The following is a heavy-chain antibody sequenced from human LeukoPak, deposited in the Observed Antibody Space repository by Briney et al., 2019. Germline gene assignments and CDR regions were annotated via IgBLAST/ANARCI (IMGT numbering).Heavy chain of an antibody. CDR3: ARESESYDSSGSTFGY. V-gene: IGHV3-30*02. Sequence: PGGSLRLSCAASGFTFSSYGMHWVRQAPGKGLEWVAFIRYDGSNKYFADSVKGRFTISRDDSKNTLYLQMHSLRAEDTAVYYCARESESYDSSGSTFGYWGQGTLVTVSS. CDR1: GFTFSSYG. D-gene: IGHD3-22*01. J-gene: IGHJ4*02. CDR2: IRYDGSNK.